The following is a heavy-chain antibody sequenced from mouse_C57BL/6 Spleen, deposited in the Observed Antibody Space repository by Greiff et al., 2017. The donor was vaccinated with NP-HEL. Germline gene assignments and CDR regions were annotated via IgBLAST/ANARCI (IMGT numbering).Heavy chain of an antibody. Sequence: QVQLQQPGAELVRPGTSVKLSCKASGYTFTSYWMHWVKQRPGQGLEWIGVIDPSDSSTNYNQKFKGKATLTIDTSSSTAYMQLSSLTSEDSAVCYCARYNGSSYRYFDVWGTGTTVTVSS. D-gene: IGHD1-1*01. CDR3: ARYNGSSYRYFDV. CDR2: IDPSDSST. CDR1: GYTFTSYW. J-gene: IGHJ1*03. V-gene: IGHV1-59*01.